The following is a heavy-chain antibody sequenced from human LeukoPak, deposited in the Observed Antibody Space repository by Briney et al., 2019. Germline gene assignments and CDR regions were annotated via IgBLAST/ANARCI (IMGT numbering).Heavy chain of an antibody. CDR2: ISSSGSTI. Sequence: LSLTCTVSGGSISSSSYYWGWVRQAPGKGLEWVSYISSSGSTIYYADSVKGRFTISRDNAKNSLYLQMNSLRAEDTAVYYCARDRSQKYSYGYGPFDYWGQGTLVTVSS. V-gene: IGHV3-11*04. J-gene: IGHJ4*02. D-gene: IGHD5-18*01. CDR3: ARDRSQKYSYGYGPFDY. CDR1: GGSISSSSYY.